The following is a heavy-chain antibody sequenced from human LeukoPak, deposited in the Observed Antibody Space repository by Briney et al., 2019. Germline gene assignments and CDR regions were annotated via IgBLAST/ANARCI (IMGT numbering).Heavy chain of an antibody. CDR1: GYDFTDYY. CDR2: INPHSGGT. Sequence: ASVKVSCKASGYDFTDYYIHWIRQAPGQGLEWMGWINPHSGGTHYAQKFQGGVTMTRDTSISTAYMELSRLRSDDTAVYYCARGTDVLLWFGELLVFDYWGQGTLVTVSS. CDR3: ARGTDVLLWFGELLVFDY. V-gene: IGHV1-2*02. D-gene: IGHD3-10*01. J-gene: IGHJ4*02.